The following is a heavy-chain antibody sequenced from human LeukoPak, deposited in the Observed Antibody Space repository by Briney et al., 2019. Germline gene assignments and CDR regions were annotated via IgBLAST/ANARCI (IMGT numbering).Heavy chain of an antibody. CDR3: AREIYGSGSP. J-gene: IGHJ4*02. D-gene: IGHD3-10*01. CDR2: IAYDGSDK. Sequence: PGGSLRLSCAASGFAFSGYGMHWVRQAPGKGLEWVTYIAYDGSDKFYADSVRGRFTISRDNSKNTLYVQMNSLRVEDTAVYYCAREIYGSGSPWGQGTLVTVSS. V-gene: IGHV3-30*19. CDR1: GFAFSGYG.